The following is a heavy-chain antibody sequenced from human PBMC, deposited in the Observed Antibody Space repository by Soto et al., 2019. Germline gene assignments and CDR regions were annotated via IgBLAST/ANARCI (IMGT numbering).Heavy chain of an antibody. CDR1: GDSIVRDDYY. V-gene: IGHV4-30-4*01. CDR3: ARDRANSPDYFDL. CDR2: IYYSGST. J-gene: IGHJ4*02. Sequence: QVQLQASGPGLVKPSQTLSLTCTVSGDSIVRDDYYWSWLRQPPGKGLEWVGHIYYSGSTYYNPSLKSRVSISIDTSNNQFSLKLSSMSAADTAVYYCARDRANSPDYFDLWGQGALVTVSS.